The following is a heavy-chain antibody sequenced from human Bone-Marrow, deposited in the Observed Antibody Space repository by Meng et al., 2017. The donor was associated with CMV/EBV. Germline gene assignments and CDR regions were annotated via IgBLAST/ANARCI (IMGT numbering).Heavy chain of an antibody. CDR3: ARGARYSGSGSPFDY. J-gene: IGHJ4*02. V-gene: IGHV4-34*01. CDR1: GGSFSGYY. Sequence: SETLSLTCAVYGGSFSGYYWSWIRQPPGKGLEWIGEINRSGSTNYNPSLKIRVTISVDTSKNQFSLKLSSVTAADTAVYYRARGARYSGSGSPFDYWGQGTLVTVSS. CDR2: INRSGST. D-gene: IGHD3-10*01.